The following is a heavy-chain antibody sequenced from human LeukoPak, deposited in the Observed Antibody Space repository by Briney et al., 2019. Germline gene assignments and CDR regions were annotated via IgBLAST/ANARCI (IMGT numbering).Heavy chain of an antibody. J-gene: IGHJ5*02. CDR2: IRSKAYGATT. CDR3: TSGFDVSWFDP. CDR1: GFTFHDYA. Sequence: GGSLRLSCTASGFTFHDYAMSWVRQAPGKGLEWVGFIRSKAYGATTEYAASVKGRFTISRDDSKSIAYLQMNSLKTEDTAVYYCTSGFDVSWFDPWGQGTLVTVSS. V-gene: IGHV3-49*04. D-gene: IGHD3-10*01.